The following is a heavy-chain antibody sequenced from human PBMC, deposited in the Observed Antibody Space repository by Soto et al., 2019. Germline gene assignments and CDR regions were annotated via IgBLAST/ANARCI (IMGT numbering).Heavy chain of an antibody. D-gene: IGHD6-25*01. J-gene: IGHJ6*01. CDR1: GFIFSDYA. CDR2: ISWKSGSI. Sequence: PGGGFRVSGTASGFIFSDYAMDGFRRAPGKGLEGVSGISWKSGSIGYADSVKGRFTICRDSAKNSLYLQMNSLRAEDTALYYSSKVAAPGRSVYY. V-gene: IGHV3-9*01. CDR3: SKVAAPGRSVYY.